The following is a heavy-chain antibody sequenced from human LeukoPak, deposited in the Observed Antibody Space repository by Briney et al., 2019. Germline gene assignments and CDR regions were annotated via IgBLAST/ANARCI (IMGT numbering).Heavy chain of an antibody. CDR3: AKDIRDYYDFWSGYYPLYYFDY. J-gene: IGHJ4*02. Sequence: QPGGSLRLSCAASGFTFSSYAMSWVRQAPGKGLEWVSAISGSGGSTYYADSVKARFTISRDNSKNTLNLQMNSLRAEDTAVYYCAKDIRDYYDFWSGYYPLYYFDYWGQGTLVTVSS. CDR1: GFTFSSYA. CDR2: ISGSGGST. V-gene: IGHV3-23*01. D-gene: IGHD3-3*01.